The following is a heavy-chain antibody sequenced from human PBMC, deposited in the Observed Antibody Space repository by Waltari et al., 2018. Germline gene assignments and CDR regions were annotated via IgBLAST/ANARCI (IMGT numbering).Heavy chain of an antibody. CDR2: IYSGGSST. Sequence: EVQLLESGGGLVQPGGSLRLSCAASGFTFSSYAMGWVRQAPGKGLEWVSVIYSGGSSTYYADSVKGRFTISRDNSKNTLYLQMNSLRAEDTAVYYCAKTKYYYYMDVWGKGTTVTVSS. CDR1: GFTFSSYA. J-gene: IGHJ6*03. CDR3: AKTKYYYYMDV. V-gene: IGHV3-23*03.